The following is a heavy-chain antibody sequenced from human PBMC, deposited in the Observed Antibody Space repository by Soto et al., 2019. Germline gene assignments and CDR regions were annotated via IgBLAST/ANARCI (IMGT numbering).Heavy chain of an antibody. D-gene: IGHD3-22*01. CDR1: GFTFSSYA. CDR3: AKDESPKHWSLITMIVVVPGAFDI. CDR2: ISGSGGST. V-gene: IGHV3-23*01. Sequence: EVQLLESGGGLVQPGGSLRLSCAASGFTFSSYAMSWVRQAPGKGLEWVSAISGSGGSTYYADSVKGRFTISRDNSKNTLYLQMNSLRAEDTAVYYCAKDESPKHWSLITMIVVVPGAFDIWGQGTMVTVSS. J-gene: IGHJ3*02.